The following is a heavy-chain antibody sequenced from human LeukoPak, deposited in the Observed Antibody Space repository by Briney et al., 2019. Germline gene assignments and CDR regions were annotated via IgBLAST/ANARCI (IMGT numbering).Heavy chain of an antibody. D-gene: IGHD2-15*01. CDR2: ISAYNGNT. J-gene: IGHJ6*02. CDR1: GYTFTSYG. CDR3: ASEYCSGGSCPLGYYGMDV. V-gene: IGHV1-18*01. Sequence: ASVKVSCKASGYTFTSYGISWVRQAPGQGLEWMGWISAYNGNTNYAQKLQGRVTMTTGTSTSTAYMELRSLRSDDTAVYYCASEYCSGGSCPLGYYGMDVWGQGTTVTVSS.